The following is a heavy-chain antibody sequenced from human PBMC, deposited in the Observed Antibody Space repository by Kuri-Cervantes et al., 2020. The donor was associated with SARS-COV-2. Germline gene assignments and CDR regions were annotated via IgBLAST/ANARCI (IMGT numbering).Heavy chain of an antibody. CDR3: ARVVPAADNFDY. J-gene: IGHJ4*02. CDR2: IYYSGST. CDR1: GGSISSGGYS. D-gene: IGHD2-2*01. V-gene: IGHV4-30-4*07. Sequence: LRLSCAVPGGSISSGGYSWSWIRQPPGKGLEWIGYIYYSGSTYYNLSLKSRVTISVDTSKNQFSLKLSSVTAADTAVYYCARVVPAADNFDYWGQGTLVTVSS.